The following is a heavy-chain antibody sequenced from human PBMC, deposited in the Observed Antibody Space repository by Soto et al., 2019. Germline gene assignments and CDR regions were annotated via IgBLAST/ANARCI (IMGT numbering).Heavy chain of an antibody. CDR2: IYYSGST. Sequence: QLQLQESGPGLVKPSETLSLTCTVSGGSISSSSYYWGWIRQPPGKGLEWIGSIYYSGSTYYNPSLKRRVTRSVDTSKNQSPRKLSSVTAADTAVDYWARQAVRDWWSGYYNWCDPWGQGTLVTVSS. J-gene: IGHJ5*02. V-gene: IGHV4-39*01. D-gene: IGHD3-3*01. CDR3: ARQAVRDWWSGYYNWCDP. CDR1: GGSISSSSYY.